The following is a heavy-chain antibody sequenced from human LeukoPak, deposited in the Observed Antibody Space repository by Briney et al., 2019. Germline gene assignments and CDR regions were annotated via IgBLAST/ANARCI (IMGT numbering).Heavy chain of an antibody. CDR1: GYSFTSYW. D-gene: IGHD1-26*01. J-gene: IGHJ3*02. V-gene: IGHV3-53*01. CDR3: ARVFDGSYDAFDI. Sequence: GESLKISCKGSGYSFTSYWIGWVRQAPGKGLEWVSVTYSGGSTYYADSVKGRFTISRDNSKNTLYLQMNSLRAEDTAVYYCARVFDGSYDAFDIWGQGTMVTVSS. CDR2: TYSGGST.